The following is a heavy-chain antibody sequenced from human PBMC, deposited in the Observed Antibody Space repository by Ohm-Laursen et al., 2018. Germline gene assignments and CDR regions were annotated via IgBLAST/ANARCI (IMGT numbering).Heavy chain of an antibody. CDR3: ARWTSPS. D-gene: IGHD3/OR15-3a*01. Sequence: SLRLSCSASGFTFSSYWMSWVRQAPGKGLERVADIKQDGSEKYYVDSVKGRFTISRDNAKNSLYLQMNSLRVEDTAVYYCARWTSPSWGQGTLVTVSS. CDR2: IKQDGSEK. J-gene: IGHJ5*02. CDR1: GFTFSSYW. V-gene: IGHV3-7*01.